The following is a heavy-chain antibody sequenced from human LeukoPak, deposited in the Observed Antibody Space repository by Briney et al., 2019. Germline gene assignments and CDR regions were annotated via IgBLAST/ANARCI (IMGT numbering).Heavy chain of an antibody. D-gene: IGHD6-19*01. J-gene: IGHJ5*02. CDR1: GYTFTSYD. V-gene: IGHV1-8*01. CDR3: ARRLPIAVAGRGLANWFDP. CDR2: MNPNSGNT. Sequence: ASVKVSCKASGYTFTSYDINWVRQANGQGLEWMGWMNPNSGNTGYAQKFQGRVTMTRNTSISTAYMELSSLRSEDTAVYYCARRLPIAVAGRGLANWFDPWGQGTLVTVSS.